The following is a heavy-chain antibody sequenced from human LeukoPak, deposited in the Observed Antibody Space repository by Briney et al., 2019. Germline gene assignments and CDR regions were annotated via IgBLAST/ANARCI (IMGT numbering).Heavy chain of an antibody. CDR3: ATDLVSSGTPYYYDSSGYA. D-gene: IGHD3-22*01. J-gene: IGHJ4*02. CDR2: FDPEDGET. V-gene: IGHV1-24*01. Sequence: ASVKVSCKVSGYTLTELSMHWVRQAPGKGLEWMGGFDPEDGETIYAQKFQGRVTMTEDTSTDTAYMELSSLRSEDTAVYYCATDLVSSGTPYYYDSSGYAWGQGTLVTVSS. CDR1: GYTLTELS.